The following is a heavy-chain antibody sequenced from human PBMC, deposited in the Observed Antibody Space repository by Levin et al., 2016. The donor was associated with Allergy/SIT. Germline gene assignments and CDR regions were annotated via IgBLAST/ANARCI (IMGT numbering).Heavy chain of an antibody. CDR1: GLTFSSHD. CDR2: ITSSGTI. V-gene: IGHV3-48*03. D-gene: IGHD6-19*01. CDR3: ATKLFRVPGTE. Sequence: GGSLRLSCAASGLTFSSHDMNWVRQAPGKGLEWVSHITSSGTIYYADSVKGRFTISRDNAKNSLYLEMNSLKAEDTAVYSCATKLFRVPGTEWGQGTLVTVSS. J-gene: IGHJ4*02.